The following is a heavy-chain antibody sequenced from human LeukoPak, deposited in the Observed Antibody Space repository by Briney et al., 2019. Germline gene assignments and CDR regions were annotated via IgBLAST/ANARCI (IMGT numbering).Heavy chain of an antibody. D-gene: IGHD3-3*01. CDR1: GSTFDDYA. Sequence: GGSLRLSCAASGSTFDDYAIQWVRQAPGKGLEWVSGISWNSGSIGYADSVKGRFTISRDNAKNSLYLQMNSLRAEDTALYYCAKGFLESNYGMDVWGQGTTVTVSS. CDR2: ISWNSGSI. V-gene: IGHV3-9*01. J-gene: IGHJ6*02. CDR3: AKGFLESNYGMDV.